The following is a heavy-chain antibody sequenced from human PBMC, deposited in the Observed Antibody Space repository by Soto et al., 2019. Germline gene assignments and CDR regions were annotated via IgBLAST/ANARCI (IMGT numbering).Heavy chain of an antibody. J-gene: IGHJ3*02. D-gene: IGHD3-22*01. CDR3: ARVRYYDSRIDDAFDI. V-gene: IGHV1-3*01. CDR2: INAGNGNT. Sequence: ASVKVSCKASGYTFTSYAMHWVRQAPGQRLEWMGWINAGNGNTKYSQKFQGRVTITRDTSASTAYMELSSLRSEDTAVYYCARVRYYDSRIDDAFDIWGQGTMVTVSS. CDR1: GYTFTSYA.